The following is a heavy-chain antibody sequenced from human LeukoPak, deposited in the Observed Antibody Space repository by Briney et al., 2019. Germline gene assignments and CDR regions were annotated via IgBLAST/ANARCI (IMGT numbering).Heavy chain of an antibody. Sequence: SETLSLTCTVSGVSISSYYWSWIRQPPGKGLEWIGYIYYSGSTNYNPSLKSRVTTSVDTSKNQFSLKLSSVTAADTAVYYCARLPGYSGYVASFFFDYWGQGTLVTVSS. D-gene: IGHD5-12*01. V-gene: IGHV4-59*08. CDR3: ARLPGYSGYVASFFFDY. J-gene: IGHJ4*02. CDR1: GVSISSYY. CDR2: IYYSGST.